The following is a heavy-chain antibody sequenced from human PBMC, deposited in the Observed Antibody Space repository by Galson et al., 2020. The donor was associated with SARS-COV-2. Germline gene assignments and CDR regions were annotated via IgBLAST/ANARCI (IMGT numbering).Heavy chain of an antibody. D-gene: IGHD2-15*01. J-gene: IGHJ4*02. CDR3: ARGGSCSGGRCALPSFDY. CDR2: INAGNGNT. V-gene: IGHV1-3*01. Sequence: GASVKVSCKASGYSFTTYAIHWVRQGPGQRLERMGWINAGNGNTKYSQKFQGRVTITRDTSASTAYMELTSLRYEDTAVYYCARGGSCSGGRCALPSFDYWGQGTLVTVSS. CDR1: GYSFTTYA.